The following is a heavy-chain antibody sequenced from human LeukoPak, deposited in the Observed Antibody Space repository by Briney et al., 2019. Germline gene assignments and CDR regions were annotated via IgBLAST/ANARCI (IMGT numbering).Heavy chain of an antibody. J-gene: IGHJ3*02. CDR1: GFTFSSYS. V-gene: IGHV3-48*04. Sequence: GSLRLSCAASGFTFSSYSMNWVRQAPGKGLEWVSYISSSSSTIYYADSVKGRFTISRDNAKNSLYLQMNSLRAEDTAVYYCARDPCSSTSCYTGAFDIWGQGTMVTVSS. CDR3: ARDPCSSTSCYTGAFDI. D-gene: IGHD2-2*02. CDR2: ISSSSSTI.